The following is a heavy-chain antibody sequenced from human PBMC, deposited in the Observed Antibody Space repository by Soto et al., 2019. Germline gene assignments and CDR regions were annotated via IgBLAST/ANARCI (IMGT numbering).Heavy chain of an antibody. D-gene: IGHD3-10*01. V-gene: IGHV1-8*01. CDR1: GYTFTSYD. CDR2: MNPNSGNT. CDR3: ARMYYYGSGTTPFDP. J-gene: IGHJ5*02. Sequence: ASVKVSCKTSGYTFTSYDINWVRQATGQGLDWMGWMNPNSGNTGYAQKFQGRVTMTRNSSISTAYMELSSLRSEDTAVYYCARMYYYGSGTTPFDPWGQGTLVTVSS.